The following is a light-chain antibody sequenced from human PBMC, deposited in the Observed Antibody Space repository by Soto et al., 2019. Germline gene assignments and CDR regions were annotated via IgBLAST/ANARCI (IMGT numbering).Light chain of an antibody. J-gene: IGKJ1*01. CDR1: HIVSTY. CDR3: QQYNDWPRT. CDR2: DAS. Sequence: ETFFAQARATLSLSPVERATLSCMASHIVSTYLAWYQQKPGQAPRLLIYDASNRVTGIAARFRGSGSGTDFTLTISSLEPDDFAVYYCQQYNDWPRTFGQGTKVDIK. V-gene: IGKV3-11*01.